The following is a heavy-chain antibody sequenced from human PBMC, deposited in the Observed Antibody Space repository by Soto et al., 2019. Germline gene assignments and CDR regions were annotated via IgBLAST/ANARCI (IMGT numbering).Heavy chain of an antibody. CDR2: IIPVFDKA. CDR1: GGSFGSSA. V-gene: IGHV1-69*01. J-gene: IGHJ3*01. Sequence: QVQLVQSGADVKKPGSSVKVSCKPSGGSFGSSAISWVRQAPAQGLEWMGEIIPVFDKANYAQNFQGRLTITADELTGTVFMELSSLRSEDTAVYFCARLRRDWGEAFDLWGLGTFVTVSS. CDR3: ARLRRDWGEAFDL. D-gene: IGHD3-16*01.